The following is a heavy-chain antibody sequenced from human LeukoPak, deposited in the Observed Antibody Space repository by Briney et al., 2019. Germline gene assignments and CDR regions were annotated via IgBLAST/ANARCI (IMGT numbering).Heavy chain of an antibody. J-gene: IGHJ5*02. CDR2: IYYSGST. V-gene: IGHV4-30-4*01. Sequence: SETLSLTCTVSGVSISSGDYYWSWIRQPPGKGLEWIGYIYYSGSTYYNPSLKSRVTISVDTSKNQLSLKLSSVTAADTAVYYCTRPYYYDSRIDPWGQGTLVTVSS. CDR3: TRPYYYDSRIDP. CDR1: GVSISSGDYY. D-gene: IGHD3-22*01.